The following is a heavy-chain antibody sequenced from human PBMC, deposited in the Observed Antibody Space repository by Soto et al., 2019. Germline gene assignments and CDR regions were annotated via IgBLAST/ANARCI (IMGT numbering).Heavy chain of an antibody. CDR3: AREQAAAGRGYYGMDV. CDR2: IYYSGST. V-gene: IGHV4-31*03. Sequence: QVQLQESGPGLVKPSQTLSLTCTVSGGSISSGGYYWSWIRQHPGKGLEWIGYIYYSGSTYYNPSLKSRVTISVDTSNNQFSLKLSSVTAADTAVYYCAREQAAAGRGYYGMDVWGQGTTVTVSS. J-gene: IGHJ6*02. D-gene: IGHD6-13*01. CDR1: GGSISSGGYY.